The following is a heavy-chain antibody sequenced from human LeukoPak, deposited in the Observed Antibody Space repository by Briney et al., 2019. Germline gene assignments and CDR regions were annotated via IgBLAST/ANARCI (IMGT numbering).Heavy chain of an antibody. Sequence: PGGSLRLSRAAAGFTVDDYAMHWVRQAPGKGLEWVSLISGDGGSTYYADSVKGRFTISRDNAKNSLYLQMNSLRAEDTAVYYCARVGYCSSTSCLVYYYYYMDVWGKGTTVTVSS. J-gene: IGHJ6*03. D-gene: IGHD2-2*01. CDR1: GFTVDDYA. CDR3: ARVGYCSSTSCLVYYYYYMDV. V-gene: IGHV3-43D*03. CDR2: ISGDGGST.